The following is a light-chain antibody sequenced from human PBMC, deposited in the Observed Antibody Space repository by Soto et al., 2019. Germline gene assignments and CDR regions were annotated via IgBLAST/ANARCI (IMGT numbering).Light chain of an antibody. V-gene: IGLV2-14*01. CDR2: DVS. CDR1: SSDVGGYNY. Sequence: QSALTQPASVSGSPGQSITISCTGTSSDVGGYNYVSWYQQHPGKAPKLMIYDVSNRPSGVSNRFSGSKSGNTASLTISGLQAEDEADYYCSSYTSTWVFGGGTKLIVL. CDR3: SSYTSTWV. J-gene: IGLJ3*02.